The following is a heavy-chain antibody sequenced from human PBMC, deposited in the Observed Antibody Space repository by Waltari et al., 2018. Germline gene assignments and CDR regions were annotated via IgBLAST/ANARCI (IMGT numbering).Heavy chain of an antibody. Sequence: QVQVVQSGVEVRKPGDSVEVSCRALGDSAGGDYMHWVRQAPGQGLEWMGWLNPNTGYTNYAQKFQGRVAMTRDTSISTAYMELSRLTSDDTAVYFCAREVSGYYYMDVWGKGTTVTISS. CDR3: AREVSGYYYMDV. V-gene: IGHV1-2*02. CDR2: LNPNTGYT. J-gene: IGHJ6*03. D-gene: IGHD6-6*01. CDR1: GDSAGGDY.